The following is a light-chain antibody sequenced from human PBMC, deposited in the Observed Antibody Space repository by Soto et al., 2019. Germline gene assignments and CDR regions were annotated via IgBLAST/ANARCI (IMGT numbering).Light chain of an antibody. J-gene: IGLJ1*01. Sequence: QSVLTQPHSASGTPGQRVTISCSGSRSSIGSNTVNWYQHLPGSAPKLLIYSNNHRPSGVPDRFSASKAGASASLAISGLQSEDEGDYYCAAWDASLGGFYVFGSGPKVAVL. V-gene: IGLV1-44*01. CDR1: RSSIGSNT. CDR2: SNN. CDR3: AAWDASLGGFYV.